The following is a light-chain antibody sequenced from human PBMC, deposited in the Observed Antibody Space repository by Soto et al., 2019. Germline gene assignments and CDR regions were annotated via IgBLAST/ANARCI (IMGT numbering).Light chain of an antibody. Sequence: QSVLTQPPSASGTPGQRVTISCSGSSSNVGSNSVYWYQQFPGTAPKLLIYRNNQRPSGVPDRFSVSKSGTSASLAISGLRSEDEADYYCSAWDDSLSGDVFGTGTKLTVL. V-gene: IGLV1-47*01. CDR2: RNN. J-gene: IGLJ1*01. CDR1: SSNVGSNS. CDR3: SAWDDSLSGDV.